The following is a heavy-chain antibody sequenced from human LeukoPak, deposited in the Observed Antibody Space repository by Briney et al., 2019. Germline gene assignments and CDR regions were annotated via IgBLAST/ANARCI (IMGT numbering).Heavy chain of an antibody. V-gene: IGHV3-30*18. D-gene: IGHD3-22*01. CDR1: GFTFSSSA. CDR3: AKEFYYDSSSYYPHFDY. Sequence: PGGSLRLSCAASGFTFSSSAMHWVRQAPGKGLEWVAVISYVGSNEYYEDSVKGRFTISRDNSKNTLYLQMNSLRSEDTAVYYCAKEFYYDSSSYYPHFDYWGQGSLVTASS. J-gene: IGHJ4*02. CDR2: ISYVGSNE.